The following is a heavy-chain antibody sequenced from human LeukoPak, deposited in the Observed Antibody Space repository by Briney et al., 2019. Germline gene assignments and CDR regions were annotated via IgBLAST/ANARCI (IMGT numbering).Heavy chain of an antibody. D-gene: IGHD2-15*01. CDR2: ISSSGSTI. J-gene: IGHJ4*02. Sequence: LSLTCTVSGGSISSSSHYWGWIRQPPGKGLEWVSYISSSGSTIYYADSVKGRFTISRDNAKNSLYLQMNSLRAEDTAVYYCARDRGGGYCSGGSCYFDYWGQGTLVTVSS. V-gene: IGHV3-48*03. CDR3: ARDRGGGYCSGGSCYFDY. CDR1: GGSISSSSHY.